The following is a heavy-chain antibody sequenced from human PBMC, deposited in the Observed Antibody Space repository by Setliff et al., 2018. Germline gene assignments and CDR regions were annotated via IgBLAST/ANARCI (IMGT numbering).Heavy chain of an antibody. Sequence: PSETLSLTCTVFGASFSGYDYNWIRQSPGKGLEWLGEINHSGTTTYNPSLNSRVTISTDTSKNQFSLTLTSVTAADTAVYYCARARSIAAADTFDYWGQGTLVTVSS. V-gene: IGHV4-34*01. J-gene: IGHJ4*01. CDR3: ARARSIAAADTFDY. D-gene: IGHD6-13*01. CDR1: GASFSGYD. CDR2: INHSGTT.